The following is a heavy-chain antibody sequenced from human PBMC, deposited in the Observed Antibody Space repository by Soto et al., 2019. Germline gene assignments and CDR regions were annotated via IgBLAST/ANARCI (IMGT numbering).Heavy chain of an antibody. CDR2: MNPNSGNT. CDR3: ARAQYCSGGSCYYYYMDV. CDR1: GYTFTSYD. D-gene: IGHD2-15*01. V-gene: IGHV1-8*01. J-gene: IGHJ6*03. Sequence: ASVKVSCKASGYTFTSYDINWVRQATGQGLEWMGWMNPNSGNTGYAQKFQGRVTMTRNTSTSTAYMELSSLRSEDTAVYYCARAQYCSGGSCYYYYMDVWGKGTTVTVSS.